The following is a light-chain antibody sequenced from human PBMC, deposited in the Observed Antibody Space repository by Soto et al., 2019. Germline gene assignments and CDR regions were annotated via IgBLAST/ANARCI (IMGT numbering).Light chain of an antibody. J-gene: IGKJ1*01. CDR1: QSVSSY. Sequence: DIQMTQSPSSLSASVGARVPITCRASQSVSSYLNWYQQKPGKAPPLLIYAASTLQSGVPSRFSGSGSGTDFTLTISSLQPEDFATYYCQQSYSIPRTFGPGTKVDIK. V-gene: IGKV1-39*01. CDR2: AAS. CDR3: QQSYSIPRT.